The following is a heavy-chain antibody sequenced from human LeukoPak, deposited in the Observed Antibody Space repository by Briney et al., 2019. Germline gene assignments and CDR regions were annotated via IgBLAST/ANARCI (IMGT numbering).Heavy chain of an antibody. V-gene: IGHV1-2*06. CDR1: GYTFTGYY. CDR2: INPNSGGT. Sequence: ASVKVSCKASGYTFTGYYMHWVRQAPGQGLEWMGRINPNSGGTNYAQKFQGRVTMTRDTSISTAYMELSRLRSDDTAVYYCSRTNYDFLTGYTPHFDYWGQGTLVTVYS. CDR3: SRTNYDFLTGYTPHFDY. J-gene: IGHJ4*02. D-gene: IGHD3-9*01.